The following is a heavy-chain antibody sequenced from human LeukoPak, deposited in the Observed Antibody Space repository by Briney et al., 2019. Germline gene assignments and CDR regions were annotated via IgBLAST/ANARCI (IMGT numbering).Heavy chain of an antibody. CDR3: AKTGYSYGPGDY. Sequence: PGGSLRLSCAASGFTFTDYYLSWVRQAPGKGLEWVANIKQDGSEKYYVDSVKGRFTISRDNAKNSLYLQMNSLRVKDTAVYYCAKTGYSYGPGDYWGQGTLVTVSS. CDR1: GFTFTDYY. V-gene: IGHV3-7*01. D-gene: IGHD5-18*01. CDR2: IKQDGSEK. J-gene: IGHJ4*02.